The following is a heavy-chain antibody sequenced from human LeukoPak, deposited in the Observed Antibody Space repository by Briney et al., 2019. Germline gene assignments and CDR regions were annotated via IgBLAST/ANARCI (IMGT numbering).Heavy chain of an antibody. CDR1: GFTFSSYG. CDR3: AKDRSYSYGTDYFDY. CDR2: IWYDGSNK. Sequence: PGGSLRLSCAASGFTFSSYGMHWVRQAPGKGLEWVAVIWYDGSNKYYADSVKGRFTISRDNSKNTLYLQMNSLRAEDTAVYYCAKDRSYSYGTDYFDYWGQGTLVTVSS. V-gene: IGHV3-33*06. J-gene: IGHJ4*02. D-gene: IGHD5-18*01.